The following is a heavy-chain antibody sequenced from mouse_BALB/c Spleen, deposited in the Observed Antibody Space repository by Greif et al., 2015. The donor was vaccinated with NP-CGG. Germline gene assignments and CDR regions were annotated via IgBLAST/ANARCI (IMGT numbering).Heavy chain of an antibody. J-gene: IGHJ4*01. CDR2: INPSNGRT. Sequence: QVQLQQPGAELVKPGASVKLSCKASGYTFTSYWMHWVKQRPGQGLEWIGEINPSNGRTNYNEKFKSKATLTVDKSSSTAYMQLSSPTSEDSAVYYCARYYYAMDYWGQGTSVTVSS. CDR3: ARYYYAMDY. CDR1: GYTFTSYW. V-gene: IGHV1S81*02.